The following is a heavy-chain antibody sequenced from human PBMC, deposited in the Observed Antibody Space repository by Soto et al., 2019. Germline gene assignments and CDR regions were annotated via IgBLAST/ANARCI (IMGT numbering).Heavy chain of an antibody. CDR2: IYYTGTT. CDR3: ARNARGDIYWYYFDS. Sequence: PSETLSLTCTVSDGSVHNARYYWSLLRQPPGKGLEWIGYIYYTGTTNYNPSLKSHVTISVDTSKNQFSLKVKSVSAADTSVYFCARNARGDIYWYYFDSWGQGTLVTVS. D-gene: IGHD5-18*01. CDR1: DGSVHNARYY. V-gene: IGHV4-61*01. J-gene: IGHJ4*02.